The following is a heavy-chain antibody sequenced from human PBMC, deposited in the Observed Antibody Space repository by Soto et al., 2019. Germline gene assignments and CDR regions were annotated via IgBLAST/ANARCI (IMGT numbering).Heavy chain of an antibody. J-gene: IGHJ6*03. D-gene: IGHD4-4*01. CDR1: GFTFSSYS. CDR2: ISSSSSYI. Sequence: EVQLVESGGGLVKPGGSLRLSCAASGFTFSSYSMNWVRQAPGKGLEWVSSISSSSSYIYYADSVKGRFTISRDNAKNSLYLQMNSLRAEDTAVYYCARALLSTAPYYYYMDVWGKGTTVTVSS. V-gene: IGHV3-21*01. CDR3: ARALLSTAPYYYYMDV.